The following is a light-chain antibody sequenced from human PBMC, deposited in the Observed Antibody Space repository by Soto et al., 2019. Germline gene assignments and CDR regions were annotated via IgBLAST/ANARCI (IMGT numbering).Light chain of an antibody. V-gene: IGKV1-39*01. Sequence: DIQMTQSPSSLSASVGDRVTITCRASQSISSYLNWYQQKPGKAPKLLIYDVSNLESAVPSRFSGSGSGTEFTLAISSLQPEDSATYYCLQDINYPWTFGQGTKVDI. CDR3: LQDINYPWT. CDR2: DVS. J-gene: IGKJ1*01. CDR1: QSISSY.